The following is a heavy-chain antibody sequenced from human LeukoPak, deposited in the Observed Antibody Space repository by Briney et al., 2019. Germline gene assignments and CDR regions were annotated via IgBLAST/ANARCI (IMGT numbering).Heavy chain of an antibody. J-gene: IGHJ6*03. D-gene: IGHD3-10*01. V-gene: IGHV3-21*01. CDR1: GFTFSSYT. CDR2: ITSSSSYI. Sequence: GGSLRLSCAASGFTFSSYTMNWVRQAPGKGLEWVSSITSSSSYIYYADSVKGRFTISRDNAKNSLYLQMNSLRAEDTAVYYCAREVTMVRGVIYYYYYMDVWGKGTTVTISS. CDR3: AREVTMVRGVIYYYYYMDV.